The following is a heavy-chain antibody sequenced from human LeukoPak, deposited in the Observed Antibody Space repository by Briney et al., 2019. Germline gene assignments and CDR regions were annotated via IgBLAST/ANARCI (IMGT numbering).Heavy chain of an antibody. Sequence: GGSLRLSCAASGFTFDDYGMSWVRQAPGKGLEWVSGINWNGGSTGYADSVKGRFTISRDNAKNSLYLQMNSLRAEDMALYYCARGSHYYDSSGSGAFDIWGQGTMVTVSS. CDR2: INWNGGST. J-gene: IGHJ3*02. D-gene: IGHD3-22*01. CDR1: GFTFDDYG. V-gene: IGHV3-20*04. CDR3: ARGSHYYDSSGSGAFDI.